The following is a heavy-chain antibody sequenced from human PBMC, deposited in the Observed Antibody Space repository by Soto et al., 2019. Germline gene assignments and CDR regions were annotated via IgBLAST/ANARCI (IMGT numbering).Heavy chain of an antibody. CDR3: ARVLKDFWSGYGMDV. Sequence: ASVKVSCKASGYTFTSHGISWVRQAPGQGLEWMGWISAYNGNTNYAQKLQGRVTMTTDTSTSTAYMELRSLRSDDTAVYYCARVLKDFWSGYGMDVWGQGTTVTVSS. CDR1: GYTFTSHG. V-gene: IGHV1-18*01. J-gene: IGHJ6*02. D-gene: IGHD3-3*01. CDR2: ISAYNGNT.